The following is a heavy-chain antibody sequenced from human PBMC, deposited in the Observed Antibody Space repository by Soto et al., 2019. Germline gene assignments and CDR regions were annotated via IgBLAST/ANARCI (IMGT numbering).Heavy chain of an antibody. CDR1: GFTFSSYD. Sequence: GGSLRLSCAASGFTFSSYDMSWVRQAPGKGLEWVSAISGSGGSTYYADSVKGRFTISRDNSKNTLYLQMNSLRAEDTAVYYCAKGVWFGELFRPYYFDYWGQGTLVTVSS. V-gene: IGHV3-23*01. J-gene: IGHJ4*02. CDR2: ISGSGGST. D-gene: IGHD3-10*01. CDR3: AKGVWFGELFRPYYFDY.